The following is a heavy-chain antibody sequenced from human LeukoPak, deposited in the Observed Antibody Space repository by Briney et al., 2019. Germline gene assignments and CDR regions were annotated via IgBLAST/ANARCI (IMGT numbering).Heavy chain of an antibody. CDR2: IYYSGNT. Sequence: PSETLSLTCSVSGGSISRDNYYWGWIRQPPGKGLECIGTIYYSGNTFYNPSLKSRVTISVDTSKNQFSLSLSSVTAADTAVYYCATMDVGARSGYYRDYSHYMAVWGKGTTVTVSS. CDR3: ATMDVGARSGYYRDYSHYMAV. J-gene: IGHJ6*03. V-gene: IGHV4-39*01. CDR1: GGSISRDNYY. D-gene: IGHD3-3*01.